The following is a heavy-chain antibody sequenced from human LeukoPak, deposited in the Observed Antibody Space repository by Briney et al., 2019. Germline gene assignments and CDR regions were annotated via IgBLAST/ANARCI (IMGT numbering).Heavy chain of an antibody. Sequence: SDTLSLTCTVSGRLISSHYWSWIRQPPGKGLEGIGYFYYSGSTNFNRSLKRRVTISVDTSKDQFSLALNSVTDADTAVYYCARARYSSSSYYYYYMDVWGKGTTVTVSS. CDR1: GRLISSHY. CDR3: ARARYSSSSYYYYYMDV. D-gene: IGHD6-6*01. CDR2: FYYSGST. J-gene: IGHJ6*03. V-gene: IGHV4-59*07.